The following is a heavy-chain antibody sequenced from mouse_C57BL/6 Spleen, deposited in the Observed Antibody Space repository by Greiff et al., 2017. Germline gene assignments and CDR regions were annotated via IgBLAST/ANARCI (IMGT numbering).Heavy chain of an antibody. CDR3: ARPFITTVVEGFFDY. Sequence: EVMLVESGGGLVKPGGSLKLSCAASGFTFSSYTMSWVRQTPEKRLEWVATISGGGGNTYYPDSVKGRFTISRDNAKKTLYLQMSSLRSEDTALYYCARPFITTVVEGFFDYWGQGTTLTVSS. CDR1: GFTFSSYT. V-gene: IGHV5-9*01. J-gene: IGHJ2*01. D-gene: IGHD1-1*01. CDR2: ISGGGGNT.